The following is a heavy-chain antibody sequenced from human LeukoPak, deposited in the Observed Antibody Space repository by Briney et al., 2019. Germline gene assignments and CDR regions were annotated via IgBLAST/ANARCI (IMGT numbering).Heavy chain of an antibody. CDR2: ISDDGSNY. V-gene: IGHV3-30-3*01. J-gene: IGHJ4*02. CDR1: GFTFSSYA. D-gene: IGHD1-26*01. Sequence: GRSLRLSCAASGFTFSSYAMHWIRQAPGKGLEWVAVISDDGSNYSYADSVKGRFTISRDNSKNTLYLHMNSLSSEDTAVYYCAIFSGSYHVLTGGHWGQGTLVTVSS. CDR3: AIFSGSYHVLTGGH.